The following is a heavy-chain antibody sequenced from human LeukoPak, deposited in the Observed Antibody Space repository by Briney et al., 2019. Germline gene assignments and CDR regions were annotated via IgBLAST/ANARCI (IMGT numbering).Heavy chain of an antibody. CDR1: GFTVSSNY. D-gene: IGHD5-24*01. CDR3: ARDGRDGYNFYYFDY. J-gene: IGHJ4*02. Sequence: GGSLRLSCAASGFTVSSNYMSWVRQAPGKGLEWVSVIYSGGSTYYADSVKGRFTISRDNSKNTLYLQMNSLRAEDTAVYYCARDGRDGYNFYYFDYWGQGALVTVSS. V-gene: IGHV3-66*01. CDR2: IYSGGST.